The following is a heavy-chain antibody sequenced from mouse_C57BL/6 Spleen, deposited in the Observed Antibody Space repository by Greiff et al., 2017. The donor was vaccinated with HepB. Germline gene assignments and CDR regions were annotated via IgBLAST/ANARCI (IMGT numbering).Heavy chain of an antibody. J-gene: IGHJ3*01. Sequence: EVQGVESGEGLVKPGGSLKLSCAASGFTFSSYAMSWVRQTPEKRLEWVAYISSGGDYIYYADTVKGRFTISRDNARNTLYLQMSSLKSEDTAMYYCTRDQGYYGSRPWFAYWGQGTLVTVSA. CDR1: GFTFSSYA. CDR2: ISSGGDYI. CDR3: TRDQGYYGSRPWFAY. D-gene: IGHD1-1*01. V-gene: IGHV5-9-1*02.